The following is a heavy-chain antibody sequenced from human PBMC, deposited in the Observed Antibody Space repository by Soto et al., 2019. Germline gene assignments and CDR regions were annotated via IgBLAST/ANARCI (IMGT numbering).Heavy chain of an antibody. Sequence: SETLSLTCAVYGGSFSGYYWSWIRQPPGKGLEWIGGINHSGSTNYNPSLKSRVTISVDTSKNQFSLNPSSVTAADTAVYYCARRVTGGGERFDPWGRGTLVTVSS. CDR1: GGSFSGYY. J-gene: IGHJ5*02. CDR3: ARRVTGGGERFDP. V-gene: IGHV4-34*01. D-gene: IGHD7-27*01. CDR2: INHSGST.